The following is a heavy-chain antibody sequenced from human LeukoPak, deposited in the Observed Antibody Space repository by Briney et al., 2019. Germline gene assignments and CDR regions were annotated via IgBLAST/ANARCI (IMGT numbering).Heavy chain of an antibody. CDR3: ARHRVGHCTSVTCPTFEY. D-gene: IGHD2-8*02. CDR1: GGSFGDYH. J-gene: IGHJ4*02. CDR2: INQRGVT. V-gene: IGHV4-34*01. Sequence: SETLSLTCALYGGSFGDYHWSWIRQPPGKGLEWIGEINQRGVTTYNSFLKSRVILSVDTSKRQFSLKLTSVTAADTAVYYCARHRVGHCTSVTCPTFEYWGQGTLVTVSS.